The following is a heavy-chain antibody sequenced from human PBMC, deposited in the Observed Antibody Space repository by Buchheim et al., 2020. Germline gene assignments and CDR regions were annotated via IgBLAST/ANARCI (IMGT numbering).Heavy chain of an antibody. Sequence: EVQLVESGGGLVKPGGSLRLSCAASGFSFSSYSMNWVRQAPGKGLEWVSSISSSSSHIFYADSVKGRFTISRDNAKGSLYLQMNSLRAEDTAVYYCAPYCSGGGCYSLDYWGQGTL. V-gene: IGHV3-21*01. CDR1: GFSFSSYS. CDR3: APYCSGGGCYSLDY. CDR2: ISSSSSHI. D-gene: IGHD2-15*01. J-gene: IGHJ4*02.